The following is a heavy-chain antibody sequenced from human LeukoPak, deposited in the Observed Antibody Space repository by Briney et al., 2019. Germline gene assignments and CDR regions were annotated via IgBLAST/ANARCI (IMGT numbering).Heavy chain of an antibody. Sequence: GASVKVSCKASGYPFTGYYMHWVRQAPGQGLEWMGWINPNSGGTNYAQKFQGRVTMTRGTSISTAYMELSRLRSDDRAVYYCARDLRGGYSGYDRYYYYGMDVWGQGTTVTVSS. D-gene: IGHD5-12*01. CDR1: GYPFTGYY. CDR2: INPNSGGT. V-gene: IGHV1-2*02. J-gene: IGHJ6*02. CDR3: ARDLRGGYSGYDRYYYYGMDV.